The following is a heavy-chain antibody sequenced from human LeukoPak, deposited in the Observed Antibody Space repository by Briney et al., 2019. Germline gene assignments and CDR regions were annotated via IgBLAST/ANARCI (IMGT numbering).Heavy chain of an antibody. CDR2: IYHSGSP. Sequence: SETLSLTCAVSGGSISSNNWWGWVRQPPGKGLEWIGEIYHSGSPNYNPSLKSRVTISVDTSKNQFSLKLSSVTAADTAVYYCARGALMFNYWGQGTLVTVSS. CDR3: ARGALMFNY. V-gene: IGHV4-4*02. CDR1: GGSISSNNW. J-gene: IGHJ4*02. D-gene: IGHD3-16*01.